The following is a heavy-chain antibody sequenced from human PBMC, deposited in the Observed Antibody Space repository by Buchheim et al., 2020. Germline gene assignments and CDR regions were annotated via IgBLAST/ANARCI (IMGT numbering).Heavy chain of an antibody. Sequence: EVQLVQSGAEVKKPGESLRISCKGSGYSFTSYWISWVRQMPGKGLEWMGRIDPSDSYTNYSPSFQGHVTISADKSISTAYPQWSSLKASDTAMYYCARHYYYGSESYYLPPLDYYYYGMDVWGQGTT. CDR2: IDPSDSYT. J-gene: IGHJ6*02. D-gene: IGHD3-10*01. V-gene: IGHV5-10-1*03. CDR1: GYSFTSYW. CDR3: ARHYYYGSESYYLPPLDYYYYGMDV.